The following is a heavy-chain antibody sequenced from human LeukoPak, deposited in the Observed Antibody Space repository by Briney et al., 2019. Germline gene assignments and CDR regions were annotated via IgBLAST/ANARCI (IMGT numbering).Heavy chain of an antibody. CDR2: IAYDGSNK. D-gene: IGHD3-9*01. CDR1: GFTFSSYG. J-gene: IGHJ6*02. CDR3: AKAQTGYDYYYYYGMDV. V-gene: IGHV3-30*18. Sequence: GGSLRLSCAASGFTFSSYGMHWVRQAPGKGLEWVAVIAYDGSNKYYADSVKGRLTISRDNSKNTLYLQMNSMRAEDTAVYYCAKAQTGYDYYYYYGMDVWGQGTTVTVSS.